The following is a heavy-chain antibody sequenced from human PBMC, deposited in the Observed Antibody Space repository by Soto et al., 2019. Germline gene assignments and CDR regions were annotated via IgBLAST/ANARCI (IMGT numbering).Heavy chain of an antibody. D-gene: IGHD1-1*01. CDR1: GGTFSSYA. CDR2: IIPIFGTA. CDR3: ASPGSELEPVTSPVYYYYGMDV. Sequence: QVQLVQSGAEVKKPGSSVKVSCKASGGTFSSYAISWVRQAPGQGLEWMGGIIPIFGTANYAQKFQGRVTITADESTSTAYMELSSLRSEDTAVYYCASPGSELEPVTSPVYYYYGMDVWGQGTTVTVSS. J-gene: IGHJ6*02. V-gene: IGHV1-69*12.